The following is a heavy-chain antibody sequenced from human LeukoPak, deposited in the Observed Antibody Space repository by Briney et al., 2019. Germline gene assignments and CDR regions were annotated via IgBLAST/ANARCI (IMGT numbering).Heavy chain of an antibody. CDR3: ARGCQDVTMIVVVMTAVSYYLDV. CDR2: MNPSGST. V-gene: IGHV4-34*01. CDR1: GGSFSGYY. Sequence: SETLSLTCAVYGGSFSGYYWTWIRQTPEKGLEWIGEMNPSGSTNYNPSLKSRVTISVDTSKNQFSLELSSVTAADTAVYYCARGCQDVTMIVVVMTAVSYYLDVWGKGTTVTVS. J-gene: IGHJ6*03. D-gene: IGHD3-22*01.